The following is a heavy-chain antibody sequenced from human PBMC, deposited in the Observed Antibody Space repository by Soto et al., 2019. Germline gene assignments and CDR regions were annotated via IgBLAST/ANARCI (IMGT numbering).Heavy chain of an antibody. V-gene: IGHV3-30*18. CDR1: GFTFSGYG. CDR2: ISYDGSDT. J-gene: IGHJ4*02. Sequence: QVHLVESGGGVVQPGKSLRLSCAASGFTFSGYGMHWLRQAPGKGLEWVAVISYDGSDTYYAGSVKGRFTISRDNSKNTLYLQMNSLRVEDTAMYYCAKEYMSVAGSTEYDFHSWGQGTLVAVSS. D-gene: IGHD6-19*01. CDR3: AKEYMSVAGSTEYDFHS.